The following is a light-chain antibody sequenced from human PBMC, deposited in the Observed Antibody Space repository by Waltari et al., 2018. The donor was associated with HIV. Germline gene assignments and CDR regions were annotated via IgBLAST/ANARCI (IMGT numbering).Light chain of an antibody. CDR1: SPNIEKDN. Sequence: QPVLTQPPSASGTPGQRVTISCSGSSPNIEKDNVYWYQQFPGAAPKLLIYKDTQRPSGVPDRFTGSKSGTSASLAIGGLRSEDEADYYCVGWDSRLRGYVFGTGTKVTVL. CDR2: KDT. V-gene: IGLV1-47*01. J-gene: IGLJ1*01. CDR3: VGWDSRLRGYV.